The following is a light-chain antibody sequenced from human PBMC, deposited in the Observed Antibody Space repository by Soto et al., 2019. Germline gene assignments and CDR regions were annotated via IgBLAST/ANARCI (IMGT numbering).Light chain of an antibody. J-gene: IGKJ2*01. V-gene: IGKV1-5*03. CDR2: KAS. Sequence: DIQMTQSPSTLSGSVGDRVTITCRASQTISSWLAWYQQKPGKAPKLLIYKASVLETGVPSRFSGNGSGTEFTLTISSLQPDDFATYYCQQYSRLYTFGQGTKLEIK. CDR3: QQYSRLYT. CDR1: QTISSW.